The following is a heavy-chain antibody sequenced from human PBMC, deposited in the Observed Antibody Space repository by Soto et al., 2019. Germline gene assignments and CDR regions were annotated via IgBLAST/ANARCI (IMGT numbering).Heavy chain of an antibody. D-gene: IGHD1-26*01. J-gene: IGHJ4*02. Sequence: EVQLVESGGSLVQPGGSLRLSCAASGFTFSNSGMNWVRQAPGKGLEWVSYISSSSSTIRYADSVKGRFTISRDNAKNSLFLQMNSLRDEDTAVYYCARDRGGAGATDYWGQGTLVTVSS. CDR1: GFTFSNSG. CDR3: ARDRGGAGATDY. V-gene: IGHV3-48*02. CDR2: ISSSSSTI.